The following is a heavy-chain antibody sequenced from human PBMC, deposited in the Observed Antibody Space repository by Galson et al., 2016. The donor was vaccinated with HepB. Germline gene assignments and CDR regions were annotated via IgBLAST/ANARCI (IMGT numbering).Heavy chain of an antibody. CDR1: GGSFSGYN. V-gene: IGHV4-34*01. D-gene: IGHD6-19*01. CDR2: IHHSGST. CDR3: ARARSGPVGGNYYMDV. Sequence: SETLSLTCAVYGGSFSGYNWTWIRQPPGKGLEWIGEIHHSGSTIYNPSLKSRVTTSVDSSKNQLSLSLWSVTAADTAVCYCARARSGPVGGNYYMDVWGQGTTGTVPS. J-gene: IGHJ6*02.